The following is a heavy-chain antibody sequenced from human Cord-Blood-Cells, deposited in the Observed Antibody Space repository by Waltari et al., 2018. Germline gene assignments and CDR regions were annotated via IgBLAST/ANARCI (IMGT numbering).Heavy chain of an antibody. D-gene: IGHD3-10*01. J-gene: IGHJ3*02. CDR1: GFTFSSYW. CDR2: IKQDGSEK. V-gene: IGHV3-7*01. CDR3: ASRFGPPHAFDI. Sequence: AASGFTFSSYWMSWVRQAPGKGLEWVANIKQDGSEKYYVDSVKGRFTISRDNAKNSLYLQMNSLRAEDTAVYYCASRFGPPHAFDIWGQGTMVTVSS.